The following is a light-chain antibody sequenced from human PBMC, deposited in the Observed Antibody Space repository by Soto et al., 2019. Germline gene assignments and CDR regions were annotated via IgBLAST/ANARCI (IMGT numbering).Light chain of an antibody. V-gene: IGLV2-11*01. Sequence: QSALTQPRSVSGSPGQSVTISCTGTSSDVGGYNYVSWHQQHPGKAPKLVIYDVSKRPSGVPDRFSGSKSGNTASLTISGLQAEDEADYYCCSYAGNSLWVFGGGTKLTVL. CDR1: SSDVGGYNY. J-gene: IGLJ3*02. CDR2: DVS. CDR3: CSYAGNSLWV.